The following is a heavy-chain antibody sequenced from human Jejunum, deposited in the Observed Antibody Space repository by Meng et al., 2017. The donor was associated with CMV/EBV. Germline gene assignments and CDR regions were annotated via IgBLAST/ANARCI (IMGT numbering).Heavy chain of an antibody. CDR2: ISHSGGD. CDR3: AREMWLDL. J-gene: IGHJ5*02. Sequence: LSLSCSVSGGSITSTDWWSWVRQSPGKGLEWIGEISHSGGDNYNPSLKPRVKISVDKSKNQFFLELTSVTAADTAVYYCAREMWLDLWGQGTLVTVSS. D-gene: IGHD5-12*01. V-gene: IGHV4-4*02. CDR1: GGSITSTDW.